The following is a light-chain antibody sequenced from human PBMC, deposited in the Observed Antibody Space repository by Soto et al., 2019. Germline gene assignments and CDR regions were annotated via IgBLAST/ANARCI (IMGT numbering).Light chain of an antibody. CDR2: GAS. J-gene: IGKJ1*01. CDR3: QQYNNWPPMA. V-gene: IGKV3-15*01. Sequence: EIVMTQSPATLSVSPGERATLSCRASQSVSSXLAWYQQKPGQAPRLLIYGASTRATGIPARFSGSGSGTEFXLXISSLQSEDFAVYYCQQYNNWPPMAFGQGTKVEIK. CDR1: QSVSSX.